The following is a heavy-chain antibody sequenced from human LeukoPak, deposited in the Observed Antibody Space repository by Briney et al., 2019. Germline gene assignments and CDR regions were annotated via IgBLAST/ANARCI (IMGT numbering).Heavy chain of an antibody. J-gene: IGHJ5*02. Sequence: ASVKVSCKASGYTFTSYYMLWVRQAPGQGLEWMGIINPSGGSTSYAQKFQGRVTMTRDTSTSTVYMELSSLRSEDTAVYYCARDGSEYQPHGGSVWFDPWGQGTLVTVSS. CDR1: GYTFTSYY. D-gene: IGHD2-2*01. V-gene: IGHV1-46*01. CDR2: INPSGGST. CDR3: ARDGSEYQPHGGSVWFDP.